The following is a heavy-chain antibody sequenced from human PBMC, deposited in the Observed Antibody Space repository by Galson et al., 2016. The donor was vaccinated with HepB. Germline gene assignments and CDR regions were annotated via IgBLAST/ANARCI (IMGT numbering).Heavy chain of an antibody. CDR1: GFSFSSFA. CDR2: VSYDGNNK. Sequence: SLRLSCAASGFSFSSFAMHWVRQVPGMGLEWVAVVSYDGNNKYYADSVNGRFTISRENSNNTVHLQMNNLKVEDMAIYYCAKVWAAGGNWYFECWGQGTLVTVSS. D-gene: IGHD6-13*01. J-gene: IGHJ4*02. V-gene: IGHV3-30*18. CDR3: AKVWAAGGNWYFEC.